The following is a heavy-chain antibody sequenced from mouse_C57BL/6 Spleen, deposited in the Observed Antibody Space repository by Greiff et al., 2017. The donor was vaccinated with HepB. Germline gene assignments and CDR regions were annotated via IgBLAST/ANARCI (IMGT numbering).Heavy chain of an antibody. Sequence: QVQLQQSGAELVRPGTSVKVSCKASGYAFTNYLIEWVKQRPGQGLEWIGVINPGSGGTNYNEKFKGKATLTADKSSSTAYMQRSSLTSEDSAVYFCARGYYYAMDYWGQGTSVTVSS. J-gene: IGHJ4*01. CDR3: ARGYYYAMDY. CDR2: INPGSGGT. CDR1: GYAFTNYL. V-gene: IGHV1-54*01.